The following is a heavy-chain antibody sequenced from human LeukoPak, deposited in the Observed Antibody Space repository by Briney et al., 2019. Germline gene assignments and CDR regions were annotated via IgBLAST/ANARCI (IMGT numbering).Heavy chain of an antibody. D-gene: IGHD1-26*01. J-gene: IGHJ4*02. CDR3: ARDRRRWGATHYFDY. CDR2: INHSGST. Sequence: SETLSLTCAVYGGSFSGYYWSWIRQPPGKGLEWIGEINHSGSTSYNPSLKSRVTISVDKSKNQFSLKLSSVTAADTAVYYCARDRRRWGATHYFDYWGQGTLVTVSS. V-gene: IGHV4-34*01. CDR1: GGSFSGYY.